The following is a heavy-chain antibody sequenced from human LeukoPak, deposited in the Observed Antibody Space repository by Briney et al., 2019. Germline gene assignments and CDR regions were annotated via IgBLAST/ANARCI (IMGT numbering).Heavy chain of an antibody. V-gene: IGHV3-30*18. D-gene: IGHD5-24*01. J-gene: IGHJ2*01. Sequence: GGSLRLSCAASGFTFSSHAMHWVRQAPGKGLEGVAVISYDANEKYHADSVKGRFTISRDNSKSTLYLRINSLRAEDTAVYYCAKGDAYNFGWHFDLWGHGTLLTVSS. CDR2: ISYDANEK. CDR1: GFTFSSHA. CDR3: AKGDAYNFGWHFDL.